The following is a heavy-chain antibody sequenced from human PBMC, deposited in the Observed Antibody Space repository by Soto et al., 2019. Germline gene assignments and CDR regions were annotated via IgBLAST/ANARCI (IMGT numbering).Heavy chain of an antibody. CDR3: ARGLHSGNYADTFYYGLDV. V-gene: IGHV1-18*01. CDR1: GYIFSSYG. CDR2: ISPHTGNA. D-gene: IGHD1-26*01. J-gene: IGHJ6*02. Sequence: GASVKVSCKTSGYIFSSYGISWVRQAPGQGLEWMGWISPHTGNANYSEALQDRVTMTVDTSTATAYMELRRLRRDDTALYYCARGLHSGNYADTFYYGLDVWG.